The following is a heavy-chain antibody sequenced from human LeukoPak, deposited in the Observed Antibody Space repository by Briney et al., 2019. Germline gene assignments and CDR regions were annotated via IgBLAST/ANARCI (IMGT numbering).Heavy chain of an antibody. V-gene: IGHV1-68*03. J-gene: IGHJ4*02. D-gene: IGHD6-13*01. CDR1: GYTFTYCS. CDR2: ITLYNGNT. CDR3: ARETQIAAAGINYFDY. Sequence: RASVKVSCKASGYTFTYCSLHWLKQAPGQGLERMRWITLYNGNTNYAQKLQGRVTMTTDTSTSTAYMELRSLRSDDTAVYYCARETQIAAAGINYFDYWGQGTLVTVSS.